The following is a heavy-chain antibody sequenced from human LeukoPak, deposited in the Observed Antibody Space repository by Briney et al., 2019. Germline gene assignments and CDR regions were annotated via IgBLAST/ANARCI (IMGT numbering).Heavy chain of an antibody. Sequence: SETLSLTCSVSGGSISSYYWSWIRQPPGKGLEWIGYVYYSGSTNYNPSLKNRVTISVDTSENQFSLKLSSVTAADTAVYYCARQSSGSYYGWYFDLWGRGTLVTVSS. D-gene: IGHD1-26*01. CDR2: VYYSGST. CDR3: ARQSSGSYYGWYFDL. V-gene: IGHV4-59*01. J-gene: IGHJ2*01. CDR1: GGSISSYY.